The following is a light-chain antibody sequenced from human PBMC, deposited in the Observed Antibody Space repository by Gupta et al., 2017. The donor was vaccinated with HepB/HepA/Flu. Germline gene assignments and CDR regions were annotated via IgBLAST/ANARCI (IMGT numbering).Light chain of an antibody. CDR3: QSFDSSLSGYVI. J-gene: IGLJ2*01. CDR1: SSNIGAGYD. V-gene: IGLV1-40*01. CDR2: GNN. Sequence: QSALTHPPPVSRAPGQTVTIACTGSSSNIGAGYDVHWYQQRPGTAPKVFIYGNNNRPSGVPVRFSGSKSGTSAALAITGLQAEDEADYYCQSFDSSLSGYVIFGGGTKLTVL.